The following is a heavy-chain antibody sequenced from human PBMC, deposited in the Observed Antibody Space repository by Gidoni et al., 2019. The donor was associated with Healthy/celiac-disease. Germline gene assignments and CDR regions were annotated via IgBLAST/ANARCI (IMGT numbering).Heavy chain of an antibody. V-gene: IGHV3-21*01. CDR1: GFTFSSYS. J-gene: IGHJ5*02. Sequence: EVQLVESGGGLVKPGGSLRLSCAASGFTFSSYSMNWVRQAPGKGLEWFSSISSSSSYIYYADSVKGRFTISRDNAKNSLYLQMNSLRAEDTAVYYCARGLGEDYDILTGYYWGSWFDPWGQGTLVTVSS. CDR3: ARGLGEDYDILTGYYWGSWFDP. CDR2: ISSSSSYI. D-gene: IGHD3-9*01.